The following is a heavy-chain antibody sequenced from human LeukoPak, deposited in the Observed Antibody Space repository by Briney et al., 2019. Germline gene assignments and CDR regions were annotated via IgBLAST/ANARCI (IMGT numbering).Heavy chain of an antibody. CDR1: RDTFTGYY. V-gene: IGHV1-2*02. Sequence: ASVKVSFKASRDTFTGYYMHWVRQAPGQGLEWMGWINPDSGGTNYAQKFQGRVTMTRDRSISTAYLNLRRLTSDDTAFYFCAGGPGYYFFDYWGQGTLVTVSS. J-gene: IGHJ4*02. D-gene: IGHD1-26*01. CDR2: INPDSGGT. CDR3: AGGPGYYFFDY.